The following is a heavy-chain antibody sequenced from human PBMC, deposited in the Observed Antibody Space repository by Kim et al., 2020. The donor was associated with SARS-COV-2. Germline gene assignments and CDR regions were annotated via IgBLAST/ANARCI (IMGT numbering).Heavy chain of an antibody. J-gene: IGHJ6*02. CDR1: GYTFTGYY. CDR2: INPNSGGT. V-gene: IGHV1-2*06. Sequence: ASVKVSCKASGYTFTGYYMHWVRQAPGQGLEWMGRINPNSGGTNYAQKFQGRVTMTRDTSISTAYMELSRLRSDDTAVYYCARIRSLARITIFGPETDYYYGMDVWGQGTTVTVSS. D-gene: IGHD3-3*01. CDR3: ARIRSLARITIFGPETDYYYGMDV.